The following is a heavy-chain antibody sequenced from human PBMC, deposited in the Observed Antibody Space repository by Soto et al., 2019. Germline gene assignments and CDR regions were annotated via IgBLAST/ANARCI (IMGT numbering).Heavy chain of an antibody. D-gene: IGHD6-19*01. CDR2: ISVYNGNT. CDR1: GYTFNSYG. Sequence: QVQLVQSGAEVKKPGASVKVSCKASGYTFNSYGFSWVRQAPGQGLEWMGWISVYNGNTNYAQKVQGRVTMTTDTSTSTAFMELRSLRSDDTAVYYCARELAAVSGSPPDYWGQGTLVTVSS. J-gene: IGHJ4*02. V-gene: IGHV1-18*01. CDR3: ARELAAVSGSPPDY.